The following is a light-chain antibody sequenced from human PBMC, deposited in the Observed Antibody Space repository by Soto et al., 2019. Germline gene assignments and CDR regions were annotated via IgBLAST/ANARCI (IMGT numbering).Light chain of an antibody. Sequence: QSALTQPPSASGSPGQSVTISCTGTSSDVGGYNYVSWYQQHPGKAPKLMISAVSKRPSGVPDRFSGSKSGNTASLTVSGLQAEDEADYYCSSYADSIVLFGGGTKLTVL. CDR2: AVS. V-gene: IGLV2-8*01. CDR1: SSDVGGYNY. CDR3: SSYADSIVL. J-gene: IGLJ2*01.